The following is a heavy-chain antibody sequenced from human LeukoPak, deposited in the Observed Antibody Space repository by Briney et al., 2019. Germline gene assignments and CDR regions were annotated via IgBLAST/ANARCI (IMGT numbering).Heavy chain of an antibody. CDR3: ARDGSVAGTRAFDY. D-gene: IGHD6-19*01. Sequence: GGSLRLSCAASGFTFSNYAMSWVRQAPGKGLEWVSAISGSASSTYHADSVKGRFTISRDNAKNSLYLQMNSLRAEDTAVYYCARDGSVAGTRAFDYWGQGTLVTVSS. CDR2: ISGSASST. J-gene: IGHJ4*02. CDR1: GFTFSNYA. V-gene: IGHV3-23*01.